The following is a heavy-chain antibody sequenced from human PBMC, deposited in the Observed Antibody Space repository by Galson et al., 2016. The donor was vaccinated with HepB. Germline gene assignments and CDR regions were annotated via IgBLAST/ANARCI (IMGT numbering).Heavy chain of an antibody. CDR1: GFTFSSFW. Sequence: LRLSCAASGFTFSSFWMHWVRQAPGKGLVWVSRINSDGSYANYADSVKGRFTISRDNAKNTVYLQMNSLRAEDTAVYYCVRDFRVAAFWGQGMLVTVSS. D-gene: IGHD6-13*01. V-gene: IGHV3-74*01. J-gene: IGHJ4*02. CDR2: INSDGSYA. CDR3: VRDFRVAAF.